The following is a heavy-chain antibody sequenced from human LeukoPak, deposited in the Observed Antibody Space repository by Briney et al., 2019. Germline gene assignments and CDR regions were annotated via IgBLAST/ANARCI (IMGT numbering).Heavy chain of an antibody. Sequence: GGSLRLSCAASGFTFSSYSMNWVRQAPGKGLEWVSSISSSSSYIYYADSVKGRFTISRDNAKNSLYLQMNSLRAEDTAVNYCAREIYCSSTSCYSHYMDVWGKGTTVTVSS. CDR1: GFTFSSYS. V-gene: IGHV3-21*01. CDR2: ISSSSSYI. D-gene: IGHD2-2*01. CDR3: AREIYCSSTSCYSHYMDV. J-gene: IGHJ6*03.